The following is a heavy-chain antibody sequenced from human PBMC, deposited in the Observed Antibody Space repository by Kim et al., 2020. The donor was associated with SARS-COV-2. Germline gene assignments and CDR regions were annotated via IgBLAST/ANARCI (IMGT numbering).Heavy chain of an antibody. V-gene: IGHV4-34*01. CDR2: ST. CDR3: AARLRITGTT. D-gene: IGHD1-7*01. J-gene: IGHJ4*02. Sequence: STNYNPSLKSRVTISVDTSKNQFSLKLSSVTAADTAVYYCAARLRITGTTWGQGTLVTVSS.